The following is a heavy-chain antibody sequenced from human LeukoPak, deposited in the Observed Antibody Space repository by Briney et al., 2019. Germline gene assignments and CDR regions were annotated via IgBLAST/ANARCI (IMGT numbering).Heavy chain of an antibody. V-gene: IGHV4-39*07. CDR1: GGSISSSSYY. CDR3: AREREAARFYYFDY. Sequence: SETLSLTCTVSGGSISSSSYYWCWIRQPPGKGLEWIGSIYYSGSTYYNPSLKSRVTISVDTSKNQFSLKLSSVTAADTAVYYCAREREAARFYYFDYWGQGTLVTVSS. J-gene: IGHJ4*02. CDR2: IYYSGST. D-gene: IGHD6-6*01.